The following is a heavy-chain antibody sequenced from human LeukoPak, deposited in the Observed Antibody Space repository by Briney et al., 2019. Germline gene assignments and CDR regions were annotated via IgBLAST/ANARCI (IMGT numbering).Heavy chain of an antibody. CDR3: ARDRGYCSGGSCYLHREYYFDY. CDR1: GYTFTGYY. CDR2: MNPNSGGT. J-gene: IGHJ4*02. D-gene: IGHD2-15*01. V-gene: IGHV1-2*02. Sequence: ASVKVSCKASGYTFTGYYLHWVRQATGQGLEWMGWMNPNSGGTNYAQKFQGRVTMTRDTSISTAYMELSRLRSDDTTVYYCARDRGYCSGGSCYLHREYYFDYWGQGTLVTVSS.